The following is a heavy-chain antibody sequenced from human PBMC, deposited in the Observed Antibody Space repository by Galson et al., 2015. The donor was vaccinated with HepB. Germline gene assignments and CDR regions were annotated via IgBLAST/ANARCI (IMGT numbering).Heavy chain of an antibody. CDR2: ISSTSTTI. V-gene: IGHV3-48*02. CDR1: GFTFGAYS. Sequence: SLRLSCAASGFTFGAYSMNWVRQAPEKGLEWVSYISSTSTTIYYRDSVKGRFTISRDNAKNSLYLQMHSLRDEDTAVYYCGRSHKPGIVEYSSSSFDYWGQGTLVTVSS. CDR3: GRSHKPGIVEYSSSSFDY. D-gene: IGHD6-6*01. J-gene: IGHJ4*02.